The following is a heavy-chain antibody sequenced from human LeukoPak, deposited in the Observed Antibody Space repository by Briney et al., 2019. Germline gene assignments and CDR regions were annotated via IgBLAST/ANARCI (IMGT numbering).Heavy chain of an antibody. CDR3: ARDSGLDTGYEKRFDY. D-gene: IGHD5-12*01. V-gene: IGHV3-21*01. Sequence: PGGSLRLSCAASGFTFSNYSMNWVRQALGKELEWVSSISDRSTYIYYADSLKGRFAISRDNAKNSLYLQMNSLRAEDTAVYYCARDSGLDTGYEKRFDYWGQGTLVTVSS. CDR1: GFTFSNYS. J-gene: IGHJ4*02. CDR2: ISDRSTYI.